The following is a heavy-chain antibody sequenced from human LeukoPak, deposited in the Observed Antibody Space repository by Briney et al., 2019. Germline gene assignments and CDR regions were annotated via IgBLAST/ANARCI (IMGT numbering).Heavy chain of an antibody. CDR3: ARDGNRGYDMDV. D-gene: IGHD3-10*01. J-gene: IGHJ6*02. Sequence: PGGSLRLSCEGSAFIFSGHWMNWVRQTPGKGLEWVASIKEDGSERQYVDSVKGRFSMSRDNTKGSLFLQLNCLRAEDTAVYYCARDGNRGYDMDVWGQGTAVTVSS. CDR1: AFIFSGHW. V-gene: IGHV3-7*03. CDR2: IKEDGSER.